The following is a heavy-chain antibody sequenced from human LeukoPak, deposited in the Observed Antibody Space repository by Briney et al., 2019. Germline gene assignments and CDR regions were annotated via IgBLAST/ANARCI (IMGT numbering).Heavy chain of an antibody. CDR2: ISWDGGTT. J-gene: IGHJ4*02. V-gene: IGHV3-43D*04. CDR1: GFTFDDYA. CDR3: VKDGSPTRGYYFDH. D-gene: IGHD1-26*01. Sequence: GGSLRLSCAASGFTFDDYAMHWLRQTPEKGLEWVSLISWDGGTTYYADSVQGRFTVSRDNSKNSLYLQMNSLRAEDTALYYCVKDGSPTRGYYFDHWGQGALITVSS.